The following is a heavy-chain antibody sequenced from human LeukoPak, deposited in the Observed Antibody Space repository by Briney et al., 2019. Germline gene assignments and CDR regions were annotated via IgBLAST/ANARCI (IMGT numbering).Heavy chain of an antibody. D-gene: IGHD2-2*01. CDR1: GFTFSSYS. CDR3: ASTIEAGYYGMDV. CDR2: ISSSSSYI. Sequence: PGGSLRLSCAASGFTFSSYSMNWVRQAPGKGLEWVSSISSSSSYIYYADSVKGRFTISRDNAKNSLYLQMNSLRAEDTAVYYCASTIEAGYYGMDVWGQGTTVTVSS. J-gene: IGHJ6*02. V-gene: IGHV3-21*01.